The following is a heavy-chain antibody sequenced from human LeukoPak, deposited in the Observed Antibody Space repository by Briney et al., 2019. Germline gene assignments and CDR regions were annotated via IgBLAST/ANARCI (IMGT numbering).Heavy chain of an antibody. Sequence: SETLSLTCAVSGGSISSGNWWSWVRQPPGKGLEWIGEIHHSGSTNYNPSLKSRVTMSVDTSKNQFSLKLSSVTAADTAVYYCARDNSVFLISTLNWFDPWGQGTLVTVSS. V-gene: IGHV4-4*02. CDR1: GGSISSGNW. CDR3: ARDNSVFLISTLNWFDP. J-gene: IGHJ5*02. CDR2: IHHSGST. D-gene: IGHD3-10*01.